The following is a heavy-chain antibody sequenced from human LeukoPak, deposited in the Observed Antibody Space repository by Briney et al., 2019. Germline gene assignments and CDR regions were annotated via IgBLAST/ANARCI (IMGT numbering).Heavy chain of an antibody. Sequence: GGSLRLSCAASGFTFSSYAMSWVRQAPGKGLEWVSAISGSGGSTYYADSVKGRFTISRDNSKNTLYLQMNSLRAEDTAVYYCAKDQGAYYDFWSGIPWDAFDIWGQGTMVTVSS. D-gene: IGHD3-3*01. V-gene: IGHV3-23*01. CDR2: ISGSGGST. J-gene: IGHJ3*02. CDR3: AKDQGAYYDFWSGIPWDAFDI. CDR1: GFTFSSYA.